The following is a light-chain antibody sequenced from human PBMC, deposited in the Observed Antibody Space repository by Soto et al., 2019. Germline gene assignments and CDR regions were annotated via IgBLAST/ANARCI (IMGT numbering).Light chain of an antibody. CDR3: QQSYRTPRALT. J-gene: IGKJ4*01. CDR2: AAS. V-gene: IGKV1-39*01. CDR1: QSSSSY. Sequence: DIQMTQSPSSLSASVGDRVTITCRASQSSSSYLNWYQQKPGKAPKLLIYAASSLQSGVPSRFSGSGSGTDIPLAINSLQPEDSETYYCQQSYRTPRALTFGGGTKVEIK.